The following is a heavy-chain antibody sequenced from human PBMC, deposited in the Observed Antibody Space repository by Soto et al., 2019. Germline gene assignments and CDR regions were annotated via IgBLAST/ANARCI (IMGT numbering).Heavy chain of an antibody. V-gene: IGHV4-4*07. CDR1: GESISSYF. J-gene: IGHJ5*02. D-gene: IGHD6-19*01. CDR3: TREKAVASTGWLDV. Sequence: AETLSLTRTLSGESISSYFCTWVRQPAGKGPEWIGRVHTSGTTTYNSTLKSEVTMSVDTSKSQFSLKLTTVTSADTAVYYCTREKAVASTGWLDVWGQGTLVTVSS. CDR2: VHTSGTT.